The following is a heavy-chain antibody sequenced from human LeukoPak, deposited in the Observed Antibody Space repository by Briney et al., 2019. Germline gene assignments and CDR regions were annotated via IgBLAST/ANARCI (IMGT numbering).Heavy chain of an antibody. Sequence: ASVKVSCKASGYTFTSYDINWVRQATGQGLEWMGWMNPNSGNTGYAQKFQGRVTMTRDTSISTAYMELSSLRSEDTAVYYCARVSSLARHHLDYWGQGTLVTVSS. CDR3: ARVSSLARHHLDY. V-gene: IGHV1-8*01. CDR2: MNPNSGNT. CDR1: GYTFTSYD. J-gene: IGHJ4*02. D-gene: IGHD1-26*01.